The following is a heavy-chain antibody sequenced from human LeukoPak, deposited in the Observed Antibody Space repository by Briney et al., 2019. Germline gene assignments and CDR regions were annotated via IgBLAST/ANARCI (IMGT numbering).Heavy chain of an antibody. Sequence: PGGSLRLSCAASGFTFSSYTMNWVRQAPGKXLEXXSSISSSSSYIYYADSVEGRFTISRDNAKNSLYLQMNSLRAEDTAVYYCARGGYSSYDSTQGAFDIWGQGTMVTVSS. J-gene: IGHJ3*02. CDR2: ISSSSSYI. CDR1: GFTFSSYT. D-gene: IGHD5-12*01. V-gene: IGHV3-21*01. CDR3: ARGGYSSYDSTQGAFDI.